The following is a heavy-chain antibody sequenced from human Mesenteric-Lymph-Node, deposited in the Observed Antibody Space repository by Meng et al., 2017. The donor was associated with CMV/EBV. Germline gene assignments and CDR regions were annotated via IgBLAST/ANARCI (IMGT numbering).Heavy chain of an antibody. CDR2: IYWDDDK. V-gene: IGHV2-5*02. J-gene: IGHJ4*02. CDR1: GFPLSTSGVG. CDR3: AHRPSRWGEIYYFDY. Sequence: SGFPLSTSGVGVGWIRQAPGKALEWLALIYWDDDKRYSPYLKSRLTITKDASKNQVVLTMTNMHPVDTATYYCAHRPSRWGEIYYFDYWGQGTLVTVSS. D-gene: IGHD3-16*01.